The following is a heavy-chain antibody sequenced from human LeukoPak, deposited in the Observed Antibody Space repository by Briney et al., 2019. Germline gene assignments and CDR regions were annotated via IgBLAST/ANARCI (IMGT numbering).Heavy chain of an antibody. J-gene: IGHJ4*02. D-gene: IGHD5-18*01. CDR3: AKGRIPIGF. V-gene: IGHV3-23*01. Sequence: GGSLRLSCAASGFTFSSYAMSWVRQAPGKGLEWVSTINDSGGSTYYADSVRGRFTISRDNSKNTLYLQMNSLRAEDTAVYYCAKGRIPIGFWGQGTLVTVSS. CDR2: INDSGGST. CDR1: GFTFSSYA.